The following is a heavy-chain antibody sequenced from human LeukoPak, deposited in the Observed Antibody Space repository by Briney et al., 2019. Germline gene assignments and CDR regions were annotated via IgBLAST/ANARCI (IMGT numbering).Heavy chain of an antibody. Sequence: GASVKVSCKASGYTFTSYYMHWVRQAPGQGLEWMGIINPSGGSTSYAQKFQGRVTMTRDTSISTAYMELSRLRSDDTAVYYCARDKQSRLIAVAGTYNWFDPWGQGTLVTVSS. CDR3: ARDKQSRLIAVAGTYNWFDP. CDR1: GYTFTSYY. CDR2: INPSGGST. V-gene: IGHV1-46*01. J-gene: IGHJ5*02. D-gene: IGHD6-19*01.